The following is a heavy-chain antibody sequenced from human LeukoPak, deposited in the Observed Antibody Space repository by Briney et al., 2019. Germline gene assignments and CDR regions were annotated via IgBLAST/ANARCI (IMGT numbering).Heavy chain of an antibody. D-gene: IGHD6-13*01. CDR1: GFTFSSYA. CDR2: ISGSGGST. Sequence: GGSLRLSCAASGFTFSSYAMSWVRQAPGKGLEWVSAISGSGGSTYCADSVTGRFTISRDNSKNTLYLQMNSLRAEDTAVYYCAKVTAAAGISGYDAFDIWGQGTMVTVSS. CDR3: AKVTAAAGISGYDAFDI. V-gene: IGHV3-23*01. J-gene: IGHJ3*02.